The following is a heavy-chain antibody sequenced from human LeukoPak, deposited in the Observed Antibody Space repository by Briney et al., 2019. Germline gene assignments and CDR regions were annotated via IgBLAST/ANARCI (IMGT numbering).Heavy chain of an antibody. CDR2: IYTSGST. D-gene: IGHD7-27*01. V-gene: IGHV4-61*02. CDR1: GGSISSGTYY. CDR3: ASRNWESAVDY. J-gene: IGHJ4*02. Sequence: SQTLSLTCTVSGGSISSGTYYWSWIRQPAGKGLEWIGRIYTSGSTNYNPSLKSRVTISVDTSKNQFSLKLSSVTAADTAVYYCASRNWESAVDYWGQGTLVTVSS.